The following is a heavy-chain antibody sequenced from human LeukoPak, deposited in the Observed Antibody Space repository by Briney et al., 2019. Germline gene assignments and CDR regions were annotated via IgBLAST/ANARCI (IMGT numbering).Heavy chain of an antibody. CDR2: ISDSGGST. CDR3: AKDQNTYGDYAFDY. J-gene: IGHJ4*02. D-gene: IGHD4-17*01. CDR1: GFTFSNYA. Sequence: GGSLRLSCAASGFTFSNYAMSWFRQAPGKGLEWVSVISDSGGSTYYADSVKGRFTISRDNSKNTLYLQMNSLRAEDTAVYYCAKDQNTYGDYAFDYWGQGTLVTVSS. V-gene: IGHV3-23*01.